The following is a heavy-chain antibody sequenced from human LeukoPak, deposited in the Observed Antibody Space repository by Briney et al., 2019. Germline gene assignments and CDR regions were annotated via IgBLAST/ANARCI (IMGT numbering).Heavy chain of an antibody. CDR3: AKDFSSLTGTTDAFDI. CDR2: ISYDGSNK. D-gene: IGHD1-7*01. J-gene: IGHJ3*02. V-gene: IGHV3-30*18. CDR1: GFTFSSYG. Sequence: GGSLRLSCAASGFTFSSYGMHWVRQAPGKGLEWVAVISYDGSNKYYADSVKGRFTISRDNSKNTLYLQMNSLRAEDTAVYYCAKDFSSLTGTTDAFDIWGQGTMVTVSS.